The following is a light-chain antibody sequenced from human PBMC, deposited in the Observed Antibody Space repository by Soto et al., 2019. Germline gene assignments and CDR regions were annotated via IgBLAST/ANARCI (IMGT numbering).Light chain of an antibody. CDR1: SSDVGSYNL. CDR2: EGS. J-gene: IGLJ1*01. V-gene: IGLV2-23*01. Sequence: QSVLTQPASVSGSPGQSITISCTGTSSDVGSYNLVSWYQQHPGKAPKVIICEGSKRPSGVSNRFSGSKSGNTASLTISGLQAEDEADYYCCSYAGSTTLYVFGTGTKRTVL. CDR3: CSYAGSTTLYV.